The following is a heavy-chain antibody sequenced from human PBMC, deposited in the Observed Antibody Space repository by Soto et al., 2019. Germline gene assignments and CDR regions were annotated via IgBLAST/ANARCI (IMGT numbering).Heavy chain of an antibody. V-gene: IGHV1-18*04. CDR1: GYTFTSYG. CDR3: ARDSWGRAVPDYHYHAMDV. D-gene: IGHD6-19*01. CDR2: ISVYSGST. J-gene: IGHJ6*02. Sequence: QVQLVQSGAEVKKPGASVRVSCEASGYTFTSYGISWVRQAPGQGLEWMGWISVYSGSTNYAQKLQGRVTLTTDRSTLAVYMELRSLRSDDTAVYYCARDSWGRAVPDYHYHAMDVCGQGTTGTVS.